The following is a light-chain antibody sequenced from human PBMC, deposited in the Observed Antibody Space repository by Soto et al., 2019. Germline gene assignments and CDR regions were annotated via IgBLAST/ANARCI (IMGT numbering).Light chain of an antibody. CDR3: AAWDDSRNGYV. CDR2: LNS. J-gene: IGLJ1*01. V-gene: IGLV1-44*01. Sequence: QSVLTQPPSASGTPGQWVAISCSGRSSNIGSNELNSYHQLPAATPTRLIYLNSQRPSGVTYRFSCSKSGASGSLAISGRQYEDEDDYYCAAWDDSRNGYVFGTGTKLTVL. CDR1: SSNIGSNE.